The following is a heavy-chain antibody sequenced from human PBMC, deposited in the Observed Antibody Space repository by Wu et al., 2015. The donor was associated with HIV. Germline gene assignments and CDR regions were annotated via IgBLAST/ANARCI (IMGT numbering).Heavy chain of an antibody. CDR3: ASVLSLGIAAADAFDI. D-gene: IGHD6-13*01. J-gene: IGHJ3*02. CDR1: GYTFTSYD. Sequence: QVQLVQSGAEVKKPGASVKVSCKASGYTFTSYDINWVRQATGQGLEWMGWMNPNSGNTGYAQKFQGRVTMTRNTSISTAYMELSSLRSEDTAVYYCASVLSLGIAAADAFDIWGQGTMVTVSS. V-gene: IGHV1-8*01. CDR2: MNPNSGNT.